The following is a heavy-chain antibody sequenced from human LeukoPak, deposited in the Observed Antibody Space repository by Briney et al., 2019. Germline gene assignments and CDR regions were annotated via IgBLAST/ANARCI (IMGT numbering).Heavy chain of an antibody. V-gene: IGHV4-39*07. Sequence: SETLSLTCTVSGGSISSSSYYWGWIRQPPGKGLEWIGEINHSGSTNYNPSLKSRVTISVDTSKNQFSLKLSSVTAADTAVYYCARPNSGPSTGWGQGTLVTVSS. D-gene: IGHD1-26*01. CDR2: INHSGST. CDR1: GGSISSSSYY. J-gene: IGHJ4*02. CDR3: ARPNSGPSTG.